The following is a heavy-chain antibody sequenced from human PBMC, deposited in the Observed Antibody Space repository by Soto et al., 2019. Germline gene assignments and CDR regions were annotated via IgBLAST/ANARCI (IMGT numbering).Heavy chain of an antibody. V-gene: IGHV1-8*01. Sequence: ASVKVSCKASGYTFTSYDINWVRQATGQGLEWMGWINPNSGNTGYAQKFQGRVTMTRNTSISTAYMELSSVRCEETAVYYCARVLDYSSGCQFAYWGEGTLVLVCS. J-gene: IGHJ4*02. CDR1: GYTFTSYD. CDR2: INPNSGNT. CDR3: ARVLDYSSGCQFAY. D-gene: IGHD6-19*01.